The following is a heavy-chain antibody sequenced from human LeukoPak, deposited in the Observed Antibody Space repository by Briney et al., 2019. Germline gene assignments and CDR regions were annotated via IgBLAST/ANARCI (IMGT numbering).Heavy chain of an antibody. CDR1: GFTFSGYA. Sequence: GSLRLSCAASGFTFSGYAMSWVRQAPGKGLEWVSAISGSGGSTYYADSVKGRFTISRDNSKNTLYLQMNSLRAEDTAVYYCAKDQYYYDSSGSPPDWFDPWGQGTLVTVSS. V-gene: IGHV3-23*01. CDR3: AKDQYYYDSSGSPPDWFDP. J-gene: IGHJ5*02. D-gene: IGHD3-22*01. CDR2: ISGSGGST.